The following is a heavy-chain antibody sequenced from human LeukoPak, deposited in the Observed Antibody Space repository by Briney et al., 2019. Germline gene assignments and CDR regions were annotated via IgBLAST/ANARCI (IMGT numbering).Heavy chain of an antibody. CDR2: ISGSGGST. Sequence: GGSLRLSCAASGFTFSSYAMSWVRQAPGKGLEWVSAISGSGGSTYYADSVKGRFTISRDNSKNTLYLQMNSLRAEDTAVYYCAKRGDSSGYYSHFDYWGQGTLVTVSS. V-gene: IGHV3-23*01. D-gene: IGHD3-22*01. J-gene: IGHJ4*02. CDR1: GFTFSSYA. CDR3: AKRGDSSGYYSHFDY.